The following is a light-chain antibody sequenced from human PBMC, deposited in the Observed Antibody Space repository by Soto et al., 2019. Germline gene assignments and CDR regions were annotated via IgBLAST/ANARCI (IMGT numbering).Light chain of an antibody. Sequence: DIQMTQSPSTLSASVGDRVIITCRASQSISSWLAWYQQKPGKAPNLLIYKASSSESGVPSRFSGSGSGTEFTLTISSLQPDDFAPYYCQQYNSSPFTFGQGTKLEIK. CDR3: QQYNSSPFT. J-gene: IGKJ2*01. CDR2: KAS. CDR1: QSISSW. V-gene: IGKV1-5*03.